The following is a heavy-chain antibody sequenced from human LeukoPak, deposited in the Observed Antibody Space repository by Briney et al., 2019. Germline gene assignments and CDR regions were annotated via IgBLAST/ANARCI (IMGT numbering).Heavy chain of an antibody. J-gene: IGHJ4*02. V-gene: IGHV3-23*01. Sequence: PGGSLRLSCAASGFTFSSYAMSWVRQAPGKGLEWVSAISGSGGSTYYADSVKGRFTISRDNSKNTLYLQMNSLRSDDTAVYYCARERYDFWSGYYGSDYYFDYWGQGTLVTVSS. CDR1: GFTFSSYA. D-gene: IGHD3-3*01. CDR3: ARERYDFWSGYYGSDYYFDY. CDR2: ISGSGGST.